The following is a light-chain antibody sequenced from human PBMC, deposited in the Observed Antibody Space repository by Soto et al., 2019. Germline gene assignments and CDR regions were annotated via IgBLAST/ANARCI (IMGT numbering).Light chain of an antibody. CDR3: RQQNSYPRT. J-gene: IGKJ1*01. Sequence: DIPMPPAQSSLSASVVARVSITWRASQGIGNDVGSYQQKKGKAAKRLIYLRSSLQTGVTSRFSGSRSGRDFSLIISSMQQEDSATDFCRQQNSYPRTFGQGTKVDIK. CDR1: QGIGND. V-gene: IGKV1-17*01. CDR2: LRS.